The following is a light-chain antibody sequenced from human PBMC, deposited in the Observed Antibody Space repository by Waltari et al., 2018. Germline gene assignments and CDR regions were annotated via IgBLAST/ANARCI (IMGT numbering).Light chain of an antibody. CDR1: QSVSSSY. V-gene: IGKV3-20*01. Sequence: EIVFTPSPGTLSLSPWEISTLSCRASQSVSSSYLAWDQQKPGQAPRLLIYRASSRATGIPDRFSGSGSGTDFTLTISRLEPEDFAVYYCQQYGSSPFTFGGGTKVEIK. CDR2: RAS. CDR3: QQYGSSPFT. J-gene: IGKJ4*02.